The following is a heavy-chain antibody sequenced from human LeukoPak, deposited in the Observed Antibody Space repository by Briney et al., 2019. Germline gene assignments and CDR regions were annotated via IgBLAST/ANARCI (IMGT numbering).Heavy chain of an antibody. J-gene: IGHJ4*02. V-gene: IGHV3-30*04. CDR1: GFTFSSYA. D-gene: IGHD6-19*01. Sequence: GGSLRLSCVGSGFTFSSYAMHWVRQAPGKGLEWVAVISYDGSNKYYADSVKGRFTISRDNSKNTLYLQMNSLRAEDTAVYYCARDQAVAGFDYWGQGTLVTVSS. CDR2: ISYDGSNK. CDR3: ARDQAVAGFDY.